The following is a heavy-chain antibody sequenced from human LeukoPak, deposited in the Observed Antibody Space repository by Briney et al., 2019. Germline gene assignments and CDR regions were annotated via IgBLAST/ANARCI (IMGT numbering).Heavy chain of an antibody. V-gene: IGHV1-3*03. Sequence: ASVKVSCKASGYTFISYAIHWVRQAPAQRLEWMGWINAGNGDTTYSQEFQGRVTITRDTSATTAYMELSSLRSEDMAVYYCARDKLGSGWYDYWGQGTLVTVSS. D-gene: IGHD6-19*01. CDR3: ARDKLGSGWYDY. J-gene: IGHJ4*02. CDR2: INAGNGDT. CDR1: GYTFISYA.